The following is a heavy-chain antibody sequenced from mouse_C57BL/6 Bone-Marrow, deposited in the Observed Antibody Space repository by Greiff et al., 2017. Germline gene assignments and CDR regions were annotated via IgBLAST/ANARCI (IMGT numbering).Heavy chain of an antibody. J-gene: IGHJ3*01. CDR3: ARDLYGRTY. Sequence: EVKLVESGGGLVKPGGSLKLSCAASGFTFSSYAMSWVRQTPEKRLEWVATISDGGSYTYYPDNVKGRFTISRDNAKNNLYLQMSHLKSEDTAMYYCARDLYGRTYWGQGTLVTVSA. CDR2: ISDGGSYT. V-gene: IGHV5-4*01. D-gene: IGHD1-1*01. CDR1: GFTFSSYA.